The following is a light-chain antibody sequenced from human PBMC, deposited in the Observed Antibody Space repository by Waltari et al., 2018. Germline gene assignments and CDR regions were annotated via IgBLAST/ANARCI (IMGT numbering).Light chain of an antibody. CDR2: GAS. Sequence: EIVLTQSPGPLSLSPGDRATLSCRASQTISSNYLAWYQPKPGQAPRLLLYGASSRATGTPDRFTVSGSATDFTLTISRLEPEDFAVYFCQQFGTAPPTFGLGTKVEIE. CDR3: QQFGTAPPT. V-gene: IGKV3-20*01. J-gene: IGKJ1*01. CDR1: QTISSNY.